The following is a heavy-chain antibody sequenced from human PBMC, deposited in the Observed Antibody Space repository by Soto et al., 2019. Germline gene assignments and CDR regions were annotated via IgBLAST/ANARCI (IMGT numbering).Heavy chain of an antibody. D-gene: IGHD3-22*01. CDR2: INPSGGST. CDR3: ASDHSDSSSGYSYWWCEH. V-gene: IGHV1-46*01. Sequence: ASVKVSCKASGYTLTNNWIHWVRQAPGEGLEWMGVINPSGGSTVYSQKFQGRVTMTRDTSTSTLYMELSSLRFEDTAVYYCASDHSDSSSGYSYWWCEHWGKENMVTTSS. CDR1: GYTLTNNW. J-gene: IGHJ5*02.